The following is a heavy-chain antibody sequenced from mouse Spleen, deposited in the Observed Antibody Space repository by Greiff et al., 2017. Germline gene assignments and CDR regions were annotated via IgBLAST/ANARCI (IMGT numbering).Heavy chain of an antibody. Sequence: QVQLKESGAELVRPGVSVKISCKGSGYTFTDYAMHWVKQSHAKSLEWIGVISTYYGDASYNQKFKGKATMTVDKSSSTAYMELARLTSEDSAIYYCARNAVVERVFDYWGQGTTLTVSS. CDR1: GYTFTDYA. CDR3: ARNAVVERVFDY. J-gene: IGHJ2*01. CDR2: ISTYYGDA. V-gene: IGHV1S137*01. D-gene: IGHD1-1*01.